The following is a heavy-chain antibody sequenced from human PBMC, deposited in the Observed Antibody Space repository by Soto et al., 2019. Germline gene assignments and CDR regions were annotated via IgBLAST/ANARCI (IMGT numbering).Heavy chain of an antibody. CDR3: ARAAALLGADY. Sequence: EVQLVESGGGLVKPGGSLRLSCAASGFTFSSYRMSWVRQAPDKGLEWVSSIDTSSSHKYYADSMKGRYVISRDNTKNSLFLEMNSLIVDDTAVYYCARAAALLGADYWGRGTLVTVSS. D-gene: IGHD2-21*01. V-gene: IGHV3-21*01. CDR2: IDTSSSHK. J-gene: IGHJ4*02. CDR1: GFTFSSYR.